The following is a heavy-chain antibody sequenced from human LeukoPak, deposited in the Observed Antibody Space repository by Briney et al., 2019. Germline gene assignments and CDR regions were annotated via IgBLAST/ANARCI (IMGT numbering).Heavy chain of an antibody. CDR1: GVSINSSNSY. CDR3: XRQTGSXXFXLP. D-gene: IGHD1-1*01. V-gene: IGHV4-39*01. CDR2: IYYSGNT. Sequence: CTVSGVSINSSNSYWGWIRQPPGTGLEWIGSIYYSGNTYYNASLKSQVSISIDTSKNQFSLKRTSVTAADTAMYYCXRQTGSXXFXLPGGQXTLVTVSS. J-gene: IGHJ4*02.